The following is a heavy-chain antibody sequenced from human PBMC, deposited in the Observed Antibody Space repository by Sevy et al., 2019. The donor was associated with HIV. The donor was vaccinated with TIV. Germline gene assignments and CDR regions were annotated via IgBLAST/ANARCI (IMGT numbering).Heavy chain of an antibody. CDR3: ARFRGTSLNWFDP. J-gene: IGHJ5*02. CDR2: IYYSGST. CDR1: GGSISSGDYY. V-gene: IGHV4-30-4*01. D-gene: IGHD5-12*01. Sequence: SETLSLTCTVSGGSISSGDYYWSWIRQPPGKGLEWIGYIYYSGSTYYNPSLKSRVTISVDKSKNQFSLNLGSVTAADTAVYYCARFRGTSLNWFDPWGQGTLVTVSS.